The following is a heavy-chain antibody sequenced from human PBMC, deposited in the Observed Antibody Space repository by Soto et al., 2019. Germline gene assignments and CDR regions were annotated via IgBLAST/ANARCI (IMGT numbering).Heavy chain of an antibody. V-gene: IGHV4-61*08. CDR3: ARAPILCSSTSCYEVSPNWFDP. CDR2: IYYSGRT. CDR1: GDSINSGAYF. D-gene: IGHD2-2*01. Sequence: SETLSLTCSVSGDSINSGAYFWTWIRQHPEKGLEWIGYIYYSGRTNYNPSLKSRLTISVDTSKNQFSLKLSSVTAADTAVYYCARAPILCSSTSCYEVSPNWFDPWGQGTLVTVSS. J-gene: IGHJ5*02.